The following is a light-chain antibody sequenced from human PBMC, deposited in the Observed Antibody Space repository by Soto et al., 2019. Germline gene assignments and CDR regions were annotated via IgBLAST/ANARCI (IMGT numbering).Light chain of an antibody. CDR2: GNS. CDR3: QSYDSSLSGSYV. CDR1: SSNIGAGYD. Sequence: QPVLTQPPSVSGAPGQRVTISCTGSSSNIGAGYDVHWYQQLPGTAPKLLIYGNSNRPSGVPDRFSGSKSGTSASLAITGLQAEDEAEYYCQSYDSSLSGSYVFGTGTKVTVL. J-gene: IGLJ1*01. V-gene: IGLV1-40*01.